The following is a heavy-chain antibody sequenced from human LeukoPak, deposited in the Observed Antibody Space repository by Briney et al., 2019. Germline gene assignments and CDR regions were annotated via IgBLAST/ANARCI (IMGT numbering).Heavy chain of an antibody. CDR3: ARDICGYNYGCFDS. D-gene: IGHD5-18*01. Sequence: PSETLSLTCTVSGGSINGYFWNWIRQPAGKGLEWIGRIYTSGSTNYNPSLQSRVTISVDTSKNQFSLNLRSVTAADTAVYYCARDICGYNYGCFDSWGQGTLVTVSS. CDR1: GGSINGYF. J-gene: IGHJ4*02. CDR2: IYTSGST. V-gene: IGHV4-4*07.